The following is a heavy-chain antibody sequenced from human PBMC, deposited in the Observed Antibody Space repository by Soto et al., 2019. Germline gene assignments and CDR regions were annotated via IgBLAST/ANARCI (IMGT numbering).Heavy chain of an antibody. J-gene: IGHJ4*02. D-gene: IGHD2-2*01. V-gene: IGHV3-66*01. CDR3: AKRKYWPSTTCFDY. CDR2: RYSDGRS. CDR1: GFTVSISY. Sequence: VESGGALVQPGGSLRLSCAGSGFTVSISYMTWVRQVPGKGLEWVSIRYSDGRSYHAESVKGRFTISTDDSENTLYLQMSSLRAEDKALYYCAKRKYWPSTTCFDYWGQGTQVTVSS.